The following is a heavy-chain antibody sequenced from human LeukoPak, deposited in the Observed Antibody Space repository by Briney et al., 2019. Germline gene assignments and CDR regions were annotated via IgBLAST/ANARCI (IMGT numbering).Heavy chain of an antibody. D-gene: IGHD3-22*01. J-gene: IGHJ6*02. CDR1: GYSFTSYW. Sequence: GESLKISCKGPGYSFTSYWIGWVRQMPGKGLGWMGIIYPGDSDTRYSPSFQGQVTISADKSISTAYLQWSSLKASDTAMYYCARRTYYYDSSGYYYADGMDVWGQGTTVTVSS. CDR3: ARRTYYYDSSGYYYADGMDV. CDR2: IYPGDSDT. V-gene: IGHV5-51*01.